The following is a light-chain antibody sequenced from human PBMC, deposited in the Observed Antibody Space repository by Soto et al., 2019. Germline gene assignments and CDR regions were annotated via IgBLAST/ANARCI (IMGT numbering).Light chain of an antibody. CDR2: DAP. CDR3: QQYSSHST. CDR1: QTISSW. Sequence: DIQMTQSPSTLSGSVGERVTITCRASQTISSWLAWYQQKPGKAPKLLIYDAPSLESGVPSRFSGSGSGTEFTLTISSLQPDDFATYYCQQYSSHSTFGQGTKVDI. V-gene: IGKV1-5*01. J-gene: IGKJ1*01.